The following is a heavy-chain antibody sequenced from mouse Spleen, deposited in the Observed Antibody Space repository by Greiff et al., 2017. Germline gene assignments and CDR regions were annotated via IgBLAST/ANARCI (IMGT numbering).Heavy chain of an antibody. Sequence: VQLKESGPGLVKPSQSLSLTCSVTGYSITSGYYWNWIRQFPGNKLEWMGYISYDGSNNYNPSLKNRITITRDTSKNQFFLKLNSVTTEDTATYYCARDPDYGDYFDYWGQGTTLTVSS. J-gene: IGHJ2*01. CDR2: ISYDGSN. D-gene: IGHD2-4*01. CDR1: GYSITSGYY. CDR3: ARDPDYGDYFDY. V-gene: IGHV3-6*01.